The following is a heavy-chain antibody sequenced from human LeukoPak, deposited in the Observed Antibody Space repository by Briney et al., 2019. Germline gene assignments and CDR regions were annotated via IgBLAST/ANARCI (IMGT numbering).Heavy chain of an antibody. CDR3: VRDISSGWTFDI. CDR1: GFTFSNYW. D-gene: IGHD6-19*01. V-gene: IGHV3-7*04. J-gene: IGHJ3*02. Sequence: GGSLRLSCSASGFTFSNYWMSWVRQAPGKGLEWGGNAKGDGSENYYVDSVNGRFTISRDNGKKSLYLQMNSLRVEDTAVYYCVRDISSGWTFDIWGQGTMVIVSS. CDR2: AKGDGSEN.